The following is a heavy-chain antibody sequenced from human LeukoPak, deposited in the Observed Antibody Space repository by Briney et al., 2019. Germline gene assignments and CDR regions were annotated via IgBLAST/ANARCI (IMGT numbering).Heavy chain of an antibody. CDR3: AREVGVYDSSGYHDAFDI. D-gene: IGHD3-22*01. V-gene: IGHV3-53*01. Sequence: GGSLRLSCAASGFTVSSNYMSWVRQAPGKGLEWVSVIYSGGSTYYADSVKGRFTISRDNSKNTLYLQMNSLRAEDTAVYYCAREVGVYDSSGYHDAFDIWGQGTMATVSS. CDR1: GFTVSSNY. CDR2: IYSGGST. J-gene: IGHJ3*02.